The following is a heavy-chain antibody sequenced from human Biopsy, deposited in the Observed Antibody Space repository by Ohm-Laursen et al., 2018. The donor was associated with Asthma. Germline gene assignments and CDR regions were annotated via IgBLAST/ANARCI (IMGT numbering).Heavy chain of an antibody. CDR3: ARSSHINWGGYFDY. CDR1: GGMFGNYA. Sequence: GASVKVSCKASGGMFGNYAISWVRQAPGLGLEWMGGTSPIFGSSNYAQKFQGRVTITADESTSTAYMELSSLRSEDTAVYYCARSSHINWGGYFDYWGQGTLVTVSS. D-gene: IGHD7-27*01. J-gene: IGHJ4*02. V-gene: IGHV1-69*13. CDR2: TSPIFGSS.